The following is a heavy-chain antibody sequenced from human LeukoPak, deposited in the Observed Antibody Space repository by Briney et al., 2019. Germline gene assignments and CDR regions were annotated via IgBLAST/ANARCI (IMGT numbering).Heavy chain of an antibody. D-gene: IGHD3-22*01. V-gene: IGHV1-69*04. Sequence: SVKVFCEPSGDTYNTYAIIGVRQSPGQGLEWMVRISPLRCIADYGQKFQGRVTITEDISTSTAYMELRSLRSEDTVVYDCARAQYYYDSIGYYLGYFDYWGQGTVVTVSS. CDR1: GDTYNTYA. CDR2: ISPLRCIA. CDR3: ARAQYYYDSIGYYLGYFDY. J-gene: IGHJ4*02.